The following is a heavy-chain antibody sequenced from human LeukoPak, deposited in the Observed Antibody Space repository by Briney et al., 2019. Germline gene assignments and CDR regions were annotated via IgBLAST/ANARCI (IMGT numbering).Heavy chain of an antibody. D-gene: IGHD3-22*01. CDR2: ISAYNGDT. V-gene: IGHV1-18*01. Sequence: ASVKVSCKASGYTFTSYGISWVRQAPGQGLEWMGWISAYNGDTNYAQKLQGRVTMTTDTSTSAAYMELRSLRSDDTAVYYCARGGPAPHRITLIVVASSTDAFDIWGQGTMVTVSS. CDR3: ARGGPAPHRITLIVVASSTDAFDI. CDR1: GYTFTSYG. J-gene: IGHJ3*02.